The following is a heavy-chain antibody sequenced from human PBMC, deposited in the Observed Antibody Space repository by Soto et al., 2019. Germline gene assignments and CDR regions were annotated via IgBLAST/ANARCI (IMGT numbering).Heavy chain of an antibody. CDR1: GYTFTSYA. CDR2: INAGNGNT. V-gene: IGHV1-3*01. CDR3: ARDTPRGFVDY. J-gene: IGHJ4*02. Sequence: ASVKVSCKASGYTFTSYAMHWVRQAPGQRLEWMGWINAGNGNTKYSQKFQGRVTITRDTSASTAYMELRSLRSDDTAVYYCARDTPRGFVDYWGQGTLVTVSS. D-gene: IGHD2-21*01.